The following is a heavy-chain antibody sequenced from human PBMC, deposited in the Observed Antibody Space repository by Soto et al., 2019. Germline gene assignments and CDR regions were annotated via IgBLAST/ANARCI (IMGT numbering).Heavy chain of an antibody. V-gene: IGHV4-59*01. D-gene: IGHD6-6*01. CDR3: ARDQVVVSSSLEKVPDEYYYYYYGMDV. CDR2: IYYSGST. Sequence: SETLSLTCTVSGGSISSYYWSWIRQPPGKGLEWIGYIYYSGSTNYNPSLKSRVTISVDTSKNQFSLKLSSVTAADTAVYYCARDQVVVSSSLEKVPDEYYYYYYGMDVWGQGTTVTVSS. J-gene: IGHJ6*02. CDR1: GGSISSYY.